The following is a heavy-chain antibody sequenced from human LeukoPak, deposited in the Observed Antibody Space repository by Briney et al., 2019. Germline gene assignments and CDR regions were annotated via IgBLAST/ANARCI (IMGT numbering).Heavy chain of an antibody. CDR1: VYTFTAYY. D-gene: IGHD3-10*01. CDR3: ASVLSGSGSYYPGAYYYYGMDV. Sequence: PTLRLSCTPSVYTFTAYYMHWVRQAPGPGLGWMGWINPNSGGTNYGRKFQGRVTMTRDTSSSTAYMELSRLRSDDTAVYYCASVLSGSGSYYPGAYYYYGMDVWGQGTTVTVSS. J-gene: IGHJ6*02. CDR2: INPNSGGT. V-gene: IGHV1-2*02.